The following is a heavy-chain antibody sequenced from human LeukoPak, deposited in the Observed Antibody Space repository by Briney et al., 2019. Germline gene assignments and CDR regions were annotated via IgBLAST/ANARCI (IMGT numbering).Heavy chain of an antibody. D-gene: IGHD3-22*01. CDR3: ASVSMEDSSGYYYHFDY. CDR2: IYTSGST. Sequence: SETLSLTCTVSGGSISSYYWSWIRQPAGKGLEWIGRIYTSGSTNYNPSLKSRVTMSVDTSKNQFSLKLSSVTAADTAVYYCASVSMEDSSGYYYHFDYWGQGTLVTVSS. CDR1: GGSISSYY. J-gene: IGHJ4*02. V-gene: IGHV4-4*07.